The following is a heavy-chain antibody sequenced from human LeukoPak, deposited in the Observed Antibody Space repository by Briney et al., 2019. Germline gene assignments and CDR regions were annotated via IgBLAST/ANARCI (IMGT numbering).Heavy chain of an antibody. CDR1: GYTFTGYY. V-gene: IGHV1-2*02. CDR3: ARVRPYGGNYYYYYMDV. CDR2: INPNSGGT. D-gene: IGHD4-23*01. J-gene: IGHJ6*03. Sequence: ASVKVSCKASGYTFTGYYMHRVRQAPGQGPEWMGWINPNSGGTNYAQKFQGRVTMTRDTSISTAYMELSRLRSDDTAVYYCARVRPYGGNYYYYYMDVWGKGTTVTVSS.